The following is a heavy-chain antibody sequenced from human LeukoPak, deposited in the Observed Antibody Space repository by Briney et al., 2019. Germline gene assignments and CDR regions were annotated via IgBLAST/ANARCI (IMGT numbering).Heavy chain of an antibody. Sequence: GASVKVSCKASGYTFTSYAMHWVRQAPGQRLEWMGWINAGNGNTKYPQKFQGRVTITRDTSASTAYMELSSLRSEDTAVYYCARISTGYYYYGMDVWGQGTTVTLSS. CDR2: INAGNGNT. V-gene: IGHV1-3*01. CDR3: ARISTGYYYYGMDV. CDR1: GYTFTSYA. J-gene: IGHJ6*02.